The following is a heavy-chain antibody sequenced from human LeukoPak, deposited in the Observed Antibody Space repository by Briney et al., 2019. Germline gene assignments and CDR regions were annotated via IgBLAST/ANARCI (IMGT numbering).Heavy chain of an antibody. V-gene: IGHV4-4*07. CDR3: ARDSTTWRGFDC. J-gene: IGHJ4*02. D-gene: IGHD2-2*01. CDR2: IYSSGNT. Sequence: SETLSLTCNVSGGSISSYYWSWIRQPAGKGLEWIGRIYSSGNTNYNPSLKSRLTMSVDTSRNQFSLNLTSVTAADTAVYYCARDSTTWRGFDCWDQGSLVTVSS. CDR1: GGSISSYY.